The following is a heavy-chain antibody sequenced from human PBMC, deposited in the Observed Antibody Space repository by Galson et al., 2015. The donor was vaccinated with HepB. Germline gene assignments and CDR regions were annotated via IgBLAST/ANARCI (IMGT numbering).Heavy chain of an antibody. V-gene: IGHV1-18*01. CDR2: ISAYNGNT. Sequence: SVKVSCKASGYTFTSYGISWVRQAPGQGLEWMGWISAYNGNTNYAQKLQGRVTMTTDTSTSTAYMELRSLRSDDTAVYYCARGSRGSTYYDFWSGYPQPFDYWGQGTLVTVSS. D-gene: IGHD3-3*01. CDR1: GYTFTSYG. CDR3: ARGSRGSTYYDFWSGYPQPFDY. J-gene: IGHJ4*02.